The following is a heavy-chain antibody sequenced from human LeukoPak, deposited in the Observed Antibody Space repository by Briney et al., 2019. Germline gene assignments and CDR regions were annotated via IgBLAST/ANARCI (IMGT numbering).Heavy chain of an antibody. CDR2: ITGSSSTI. CDR1: GFTFSSFS. V-gene: IGHV3-48*01. J-gene: IGHJ4*02. Sequence: GGSLRLSCAASGFTFSSFSMNWVRQAPGKGLEWVSFITGSSSTIYYADSVKGRFTISRDNAKNSLYLQMTILRAEDTAGYFCASCSSTNCYWGQGTLVTVSS. CDR3: ASCSSTNCY. D-gene: IGHD2-2*01.